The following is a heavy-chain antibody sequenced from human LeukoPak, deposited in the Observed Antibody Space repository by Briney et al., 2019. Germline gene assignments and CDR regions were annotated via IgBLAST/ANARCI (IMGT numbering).Heavy chain of an antibody. CDR1: GYTFTGDY. J-gene: IGHJ4*02. D-gene: IGHD3-22*01. V-gene: IGHV1-2*02. Sequence: ASVKVSCKASGYTFTGDYMHWVRQAPGHGLEWMGWINPNSGGTYYAQKFQGRVTMTRDTSISTAYMELSRLRSDDTPVYYCARAIKRHDSSGYCPGYWGQGTLVTVSS. CDR3: ARAIKRHDSSGYCPGY. CDR2: INPNSGGT.